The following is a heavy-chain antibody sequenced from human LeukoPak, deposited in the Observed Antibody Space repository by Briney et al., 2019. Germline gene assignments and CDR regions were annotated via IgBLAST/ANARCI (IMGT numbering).Heavy chain of an antibody. CDR1: GYSISSGYY. CDR3: ARGAEYYAIWRGYAGYSDY. V-gene: IGHV4-38-2*02. CDR2: IDHSGST. Sequence: SETLSLTCTVSGYSISSGYYWGWIRQPPGKGLEWTGSIDHSGSTYYNPSLRSRITISLDRSKQKFSLKLTSVTAADTAVYFCARGAEYYAIWRGYAGYSDYWGQGISVTVSS. D-gene: IGHD3-3*01. J-gene: IGHJ4*02.